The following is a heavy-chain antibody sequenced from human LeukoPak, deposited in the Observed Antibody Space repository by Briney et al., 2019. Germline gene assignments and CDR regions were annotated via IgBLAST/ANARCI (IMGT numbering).Heavy chain of an antibody. Sequence: GGSLRLSCAASGFTFSSFWMHWVRQAPGKGLVWVSRINIDGSSTAYADSVKGRFTISRDTAKNTLYLQMNSLRAEDTAVYYCARGHHYYDSSAYYYWGQGTLVTVSS. J-gene: IGHJ4*02. D-gene: IGHD3-22*01. CDR1: GFTFSSFW. V-gene: IGHV3-74*01. CDR2: INIDGSST. CDR3: ARGHHYYDSSAYYY.